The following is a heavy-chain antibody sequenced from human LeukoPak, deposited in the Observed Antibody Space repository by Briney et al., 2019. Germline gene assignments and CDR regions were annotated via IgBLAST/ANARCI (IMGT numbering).Heavy chain of an antibody. V-gene: IGHV4-59*11. J-gene: IGHJ4*02. Sequence: SETLSLTCTVSGGSISRHYWSWFRQPPGKGLEWIGYIYYSGRTNYNPSLKSRVTILVDPPTNQFSLKLSSVTAADTAVYYCARGVLVGTTGYYFDYWGQGTLVTVSS. CDR2: IYYSGRT. CDR3: ARGVLVGTTGYYFDY. D-gene: IGHD1-1*01. CDR1: GGSISRHY.